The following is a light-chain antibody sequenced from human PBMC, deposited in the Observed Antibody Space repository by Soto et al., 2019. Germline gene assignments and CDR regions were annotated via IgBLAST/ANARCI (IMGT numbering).Light chain of an antibody. J-gene: IGKJ4*01. V-gene: IGKV3-20*01. Sequence: EIVLTQSPGTLSLSGGERATLSCRASQSVSSSYLAWYQQKPGQAPRLLIYGASSRATGIPDRFSGSGSGTDFTLTISRLEPEDFAVYYCQQYGSSPTFGGGTKVEIK. CDR3: QQYGSSPT. CDR2: GAS. CDR1: QSVSSSY.